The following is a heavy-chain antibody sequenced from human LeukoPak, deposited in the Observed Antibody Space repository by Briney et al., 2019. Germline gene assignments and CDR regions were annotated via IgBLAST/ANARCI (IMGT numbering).Heavy chain of an antibody. Sequence: ASVKVSCKASGGTFSSYAISWVRQAPGQGLEWMGGIIPIFGTANYAQKFQGRVAITADESTSTAYMGLSSLRSEDTAVYYCASESVPAASIFDYWGQGTLVTVSS. V-gene: IGHV1-69*13. J-gene: IGHJ4*02. CDR3: ASESVPAASIFDY. CDR2: IIPIFGTA. D-gene: IGHD2-2*01. CDR1: GGTFSSYA.